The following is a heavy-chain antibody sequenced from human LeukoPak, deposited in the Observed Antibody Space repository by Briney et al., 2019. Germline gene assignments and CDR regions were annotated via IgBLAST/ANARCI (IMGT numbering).Heavy chain of an antibody. D-gene: IGHD6-13*01. CDR3: AALLAASGNWFDP. CDR2: INPNSGGT. J-gene: IGHJ5*02. V-gene: IGHV1-2*06. Sequence: GASVKVSCKASGYTFTGYYMHWVRQAPGQGLEWMGRINPNSGGTNYAQKFQGRVTMTRDTSISTAYMELSRLRSDDTAVYYCAALLAASGNWFDPWGQGTLVTVSS. CDR1: GYTFTGYY.